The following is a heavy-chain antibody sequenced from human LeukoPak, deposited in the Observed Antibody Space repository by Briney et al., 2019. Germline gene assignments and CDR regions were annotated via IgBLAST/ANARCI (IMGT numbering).Heavy chain of an antibody. D-gene: IGHD3-3*01. Sequence: SQTLSLTCTVSGGSISSGSYYWSWIRQPAGKGLEWIGRIYTSGSTNYNPSLKSRVTISVDTSKNQFSLKLSSVTAADTAVYYCARGSDFWSGYYPYNWFDPWGQGTLVTVSS. CDR1: GGSISSGSYY. CDR3: ARGSDFWSGYYPYNWFDP. CDR2: IYTSGST. J-gene: IGHJ5*02. V-gene: IGHV4-61*02.